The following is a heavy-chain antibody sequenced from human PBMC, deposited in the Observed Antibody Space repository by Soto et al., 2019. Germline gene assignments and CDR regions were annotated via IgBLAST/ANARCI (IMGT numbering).Heavy chain of an antibody. CDR3: ARDSSGYGTAFVGQFVY. V-gene: IGHV1-2*04. Sequence: VSCKASGYTFTGYYMHWVRQAPGQGLEWMGWINPNSGGTNYAQKFQGWVTMTRDTSISTAYMELSRLRSDDTAVYYCARDSSGYGTAFVGQFVYWGQGTLVTVSS. CDR2: INPNSGGT. J-gene: IGHJ4*02. CDR1: GYTFTGYY. D-gene: IGHD3-22*01.